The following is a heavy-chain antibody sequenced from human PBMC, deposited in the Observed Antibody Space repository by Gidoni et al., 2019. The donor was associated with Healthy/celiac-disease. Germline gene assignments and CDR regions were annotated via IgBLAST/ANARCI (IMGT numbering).Heavy chain of an antibody. D-gene: IGHD2-21*02. V-gene: IGHV3-66*01. CDR1: GFTVSRNY. CDR3: ASTTPFQQEAYCGGDCYWYFDL. Sequence: EVQLVESGGGLVQPGGSLRLSCAASGFTVSRNYMSWVRQAPGKGLEWVSVIYSGGSTYYADSVKGRFTISRDNSKNTLYLQMNSLRAEDTAVYYCASTTPFQQEAYCGGDCYWYFDLWGRGTLVTVSS. J-gene: IGHJ2*01. CDR2: IYSGGST.